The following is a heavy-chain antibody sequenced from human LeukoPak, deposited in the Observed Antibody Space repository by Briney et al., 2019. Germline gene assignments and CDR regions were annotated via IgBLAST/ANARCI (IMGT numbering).Heavy chain of an antibody. CDR3: ARVGVPSGSGPPDY. J-gene: IGHJ4*02. CDR2: INTDGSIT. V-gene: IGHV3-74*01. D-gene: IGHD1-26*01. Sequence: GGSLRLSCAASGFTFSNYWMHWVRQAPGKGPVWVSRINTDGSITTYADSVKGRFTISRDNAKNTLYLQMNSLRAEDTALYYCARVGVPSGSGPPDYWGQGTLVTVSS. CDR1: GFTFSNYW.